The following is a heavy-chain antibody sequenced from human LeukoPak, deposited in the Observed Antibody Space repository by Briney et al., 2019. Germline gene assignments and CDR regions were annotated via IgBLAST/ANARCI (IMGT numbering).Heavy chain of an antibody. V-gene: IGHV3-21*01. CDR1: GFTFSSYS. Sequence: PGGSLRRPCAASGFTFSSYSMNWVRQAPGKGLESVSSIRSSSSYIYYADSVKGRFTISRDNAKNSLYLQMNSLRAEDTAVYYCASFLLGFGDTAMVTRDYWGQGTLVTVSS. CDR3: ASFLLGFGDTAMVTRDY. D-gene: IGHD5-18*01. CDR2: IRSSSSYI. J-gene: IGHJ4*02.